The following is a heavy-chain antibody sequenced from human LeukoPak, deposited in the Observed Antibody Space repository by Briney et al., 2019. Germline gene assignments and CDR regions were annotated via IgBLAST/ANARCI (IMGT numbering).Heavy chain of an antibody. D-gene: IGHD3-10*01. CDR1: GYTFTSYD. Sequence: ASVKVSCKASGYTFTSYDINWVRQATGQGLEWMGWMNPNSGNTGYAQKFQGRVTMTRNTSISTAYMELSSLRSEDSAVYYCARGRGVLLWFGEPFDYWGQGTLVTVSS. CDR2: MNPNSGNT. V-gene: IGHV1-8*01. J-gene: IGHJ4*02. CDR3: ARGRGVLLWFGEPFDY.